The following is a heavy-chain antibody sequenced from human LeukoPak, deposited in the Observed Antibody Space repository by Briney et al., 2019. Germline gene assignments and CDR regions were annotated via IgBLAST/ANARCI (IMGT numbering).Heavy chain of an antibody. CDR3: ARGLVHDTSGYYSDY. D-gene: IGHD3-22*01. Sequence: PGGSLRLSCAASGFTFSSYAMSWVRQAPGKGLVWVSRINSDGSSTTYADSVKGRFTVSRDNAKNTLYLQMDSLRAEDSAVYYCARGLVHDTSGYYSDYWGQGILSPSPQ. CDR2: INSDGSST. V-gene: IGHV3-74*01. CDR1: GFTFSSYA. J-gene: IGHJ4*02.